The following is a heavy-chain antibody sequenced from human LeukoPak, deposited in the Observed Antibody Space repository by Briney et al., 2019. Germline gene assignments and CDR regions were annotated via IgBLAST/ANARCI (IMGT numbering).Heavy chain of an antibody. V-gene: IGHV1-8*01. CDR1: GYTFTSYD. J-gene: IGHJ4*02. Sequence: ASVKVSCKASGYTFTSYDINWVRQATEQGLEWMGWMNPNSGNTGYAQKFQGRVTITRNTSISTAYMELSSLRSEDTAVYYCARYSHGDYLGLDYWGQGTLVTVSS. CDR3: ARYSHGDYLGLDY. CDR2: MNPNSGNT. D-gene: IGHD4-17*01.